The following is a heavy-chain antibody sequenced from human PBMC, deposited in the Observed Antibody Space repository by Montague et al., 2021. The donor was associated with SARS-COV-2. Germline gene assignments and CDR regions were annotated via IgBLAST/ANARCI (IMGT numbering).Heavy chain of an antibody. CDR3: ARGGGSGYRYYFDY. Sequence: SETLSLTCTVSGGSISSYYWNWIRQSPGKGLEWIGYIYYSGSTKYNPSLKSRVTISVDTSKNQFSLKLSSVTAADTAVYYCARGGGSGYRYYFDYWGPGSLVTVSS. D-gene: IGHD3-22*01. V-gene: IGHV4-59*01. CDR2: IYYSGST. J-gene: IGHJ4*02. CDR1: GGSISSYY.